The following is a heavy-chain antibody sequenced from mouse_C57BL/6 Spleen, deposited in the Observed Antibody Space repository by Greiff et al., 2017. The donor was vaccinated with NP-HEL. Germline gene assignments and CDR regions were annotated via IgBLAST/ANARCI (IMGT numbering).Heavy chain of an antibody. Sequence: VQLKESGPGLVKPSQSLSLTCSVTGYSITSGYYWNWIRQFPGNKLEWMGYISYDGSNNYDPSLKNRISITRDTSKNQFFLKLNSVTTEDTATYYCARRGWDDRGMDYWGQGTSVTVSS. J-gene: IGHJ4*01. D-gene: IGHD1-1*02. CDR2: ISYDGSN. CDR1: GYSITSGYY. CDR3: ARRGWDDRGMDY. V-gene: IGHV3-6*01.